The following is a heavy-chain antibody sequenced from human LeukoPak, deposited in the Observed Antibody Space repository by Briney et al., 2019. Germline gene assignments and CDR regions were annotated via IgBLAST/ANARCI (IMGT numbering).Heavy chain of an antibody. CDR2: INAGNGNT. J-gene: IGHJ5*02. V-gene: IGHV1-3*01. CDR3: ATDQLGGRLHPFS. CDR1: GYTFTSYA. Sequence: ASVKVSCKASGYTFTSYAMHWVRQAPGQRLEWMGWINAGNGNTKYSQKFQGRVTMTEDTSTDTAYMELSSLRSEDTAVYYCATDQLGGRLHPFSWGQGTLVTVSS. D-gene: IGHD3-16*01.